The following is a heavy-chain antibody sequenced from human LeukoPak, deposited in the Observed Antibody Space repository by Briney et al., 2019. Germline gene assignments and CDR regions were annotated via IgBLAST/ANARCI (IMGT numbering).Heavy chain of an antibody. V-gene: IGHV1-18*01. Sequence: GASVKVSCKASGYTFTSYGITWVRQAPGQGLEWMGWSSASNGNTNYAQHLQGRVTMTTDTSTSTAYMELRSLRSDDTAVYYCARDXXXILYXGSGSXYKXLDYWGQGTLVTVSS. D-gene: IGHD3-10*01. CDR3: ARDXXXILYXGSGSXYKXLDY. CDR1: GYTFTSYG. J-gene: IGHJ4*02. CDR2: SSASNGNT.